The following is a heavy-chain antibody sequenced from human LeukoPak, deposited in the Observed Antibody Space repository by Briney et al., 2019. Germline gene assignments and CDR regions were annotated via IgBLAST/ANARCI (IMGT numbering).Heavy chain of an antibody. CDR1: GYTLTSYG. D-gene: IGHD5-18*01. Sequence: GASVKVSCKASGYTLTSYGISWVRQAPGQGLEWMGWISAYNGNTNYAQKLQGRVTMTTDTSTSTAYMELRSLRSDDTAVYYCARDRVDTAMVKRDDYWGQGTLVTVSS. CDR2: ISAYNGNT. V-gene: IGHV1-18*01. CDR3: ARDRVDTAMVKRDDY. J-gene: IGHJ4*02.